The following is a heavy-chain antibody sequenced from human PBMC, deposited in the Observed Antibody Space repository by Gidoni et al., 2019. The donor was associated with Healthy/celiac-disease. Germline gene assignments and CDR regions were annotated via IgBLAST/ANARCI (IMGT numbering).Heavy chain of an antibody. CDR1: GGSFSGYY. CDR3: ARGAITIFGVPIYGGSWFDP. D-gene: IGHD3-3*01. Sequence: QVQLQQWGAGLLKPSETLSLTCAVYGGSFSGYYWSWIRPPPGKGLEWIGEINHSGSTNYNPSLKSRVTISVDTSKNQFSLKLSSVTAADTAVYYCARGAITIFGVPIYGGSWFDPWGQGTLVTVSS. V-gene: IGHV4-34*01. J-gene: IGHJ5*02. CDR2: INHSGST.